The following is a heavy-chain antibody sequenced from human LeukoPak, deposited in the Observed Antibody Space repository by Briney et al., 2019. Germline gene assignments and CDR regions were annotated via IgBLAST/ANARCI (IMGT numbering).Heavy chain of an antibody. Sequence: GGSLRLSCAASGFTFSSYAMSWVRQAPGKGLEWVSAISGSGGSTYYADSAKGRFTISRDNSKNTLYLQMNSLRAEDTAVYYCAKTGYYDTNTDYWGQGTLVTVSS. D-gene: IGHD3-22*01. V-gene: IGHV3-23*01. CDR3: AKTGYYDTNTDY. CDR1: GFTFSSYA. J-gene: IGHJ4*02. CDR2: ISGSGGST.